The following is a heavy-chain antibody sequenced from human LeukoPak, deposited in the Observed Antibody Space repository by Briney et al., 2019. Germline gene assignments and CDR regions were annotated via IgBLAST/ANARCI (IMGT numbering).Heavy chain of an antibody. CDR2: IRYDGSSK. CDR1: GFTFSSYG. D-gene: IGHD3-3*01. J-gene: IGHJ4*02. CDR3: APDRAAWRGYSYPYFDY. Sequence: GGSLRLSCAASGFTFSSYGMHWVRQAPDKGLEWVAFIRYDGSSKYSADSVKGRFTISRDNSKNTLSLQMNSLRAEDTAVYYCAPDRAAWRGYSYPYFDYWGQGTLVTVPS. V-gene: IGHV3-30*02.